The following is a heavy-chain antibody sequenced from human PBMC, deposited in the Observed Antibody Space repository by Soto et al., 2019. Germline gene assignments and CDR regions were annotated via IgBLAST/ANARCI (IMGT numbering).Heavy chain of an antibody. Sequence: SVKVSRKASGGTFSSYAISWVRQAPGQGLEWMGGIIPIFGTANYAQKFQGRVTITADESTSTAYMELSSLRSEDTAVYYCASSSPIFGLVIDYYYYGMDVWGQGTTVTVSS. D-gene: IGHD3-3*01. CDR3: ASSSPIFGLVIDYYYYGMDV. CDR1: GGTFSSYA. V-gene: IGHV1-69*13. CDR2: IIPIFGTA. J-gene: IGHJ6*02.